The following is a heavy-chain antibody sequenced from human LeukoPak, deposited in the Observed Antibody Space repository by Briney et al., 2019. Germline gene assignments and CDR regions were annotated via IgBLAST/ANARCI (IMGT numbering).Heavy chain of an antibody. CDR2: IYYSGST. CDR1: GGSVNSSNYY. Sequence: NPSETLSLTCTVSGGSVNSSNYYWGWIRQPPGKGLQWIGSIYYSGSTFYSPSLMSRVTMSVDTSKNQFSLKLSSVTAADTAVFYCARSHFENSGYPHSFDSWGQGTLVTVSS. J-gene: IGHJ4*02. V-gene: IGHV4-39*07. D-gene: IGHD3-22*01. CDR3: ARSHFENSGYPHSFDS.